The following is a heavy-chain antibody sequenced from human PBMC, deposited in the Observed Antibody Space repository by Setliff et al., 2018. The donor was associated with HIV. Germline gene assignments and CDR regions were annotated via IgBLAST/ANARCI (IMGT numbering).Heavy chain of an antibody. CDR1: GYTFTAYF. CDR2: IDPNTGDT. J-gene: IGHJ4*02. V-gene: IGHV1-2*02. Sequence: ASVKVSCKTAGYTFTAYFLHWVRQAPGQGLEWMGYIDPNTGDTNYAQKFQGSVTITSDTSVSTAYMELRRLSSDDTAVYYCARADVLLCDYWGQGTLVTVSS. D-gene: IGHD3-16*01. CDR3: ARADVLLCDY.